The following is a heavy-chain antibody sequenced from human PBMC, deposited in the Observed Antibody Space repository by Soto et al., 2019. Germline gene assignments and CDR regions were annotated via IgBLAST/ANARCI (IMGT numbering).Heavy chain of an antibody. J-gene: IGHJ6*02. Sequence: SETLSLTCTVSGGSISSYFLSWIRQPAGKGLEWIGRIFSSGTANYNPSLKSRVTVSVDTSKNQFSLKVRSVTAADTAVYYCAGGEKDSKYNYGMDVWGQGTTVTVYS. V-gene: IGHV4-4*07. CDR1: GGSISSYF. CDR3: AGGEKDSKYNYGMDV. CDR2: IFSSGTA. D-gene: IGHD1-1*01.